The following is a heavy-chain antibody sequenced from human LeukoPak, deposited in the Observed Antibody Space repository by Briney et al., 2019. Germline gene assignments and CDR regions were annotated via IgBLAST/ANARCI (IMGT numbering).Heavy chain of an antibody. V-gene: IGHV3-30*01. D-gene: IGHD2/OR15-2a*01. CDR2: ISYDGSNK. J-gene: IGHJ6*03. CDR3: ARERSVLLSPSLYYYYMDV. CDR1: GFTFSSYA. Sequence: PGGSLRLSCAASGFTFSSYAMHWVRQAPGKGLEWVAVISYDGSNKYYADFVKGRFTISRDNSKTTLYLQMNSLRAEDTAVYYCARERSVLLSPSLYYYYMDVWGKGTTVTVSS.